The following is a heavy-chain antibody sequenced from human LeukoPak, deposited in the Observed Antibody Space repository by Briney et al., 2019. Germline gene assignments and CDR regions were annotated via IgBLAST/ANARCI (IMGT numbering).Heavy chain of an antibody. J-gene: IGHJ3*02. Sequence: ASVKVSCKASGYTSTSYGISWVRQAPGQGLEWMGWISAYNGNTNYAQKLQGRVTMTTDTSTSTAYMELRSLRSDDTAVYYCARDHVDYGDYVGPDAFDIWGQGTMVTVSS. CDR2: ISAYNGNT. D-gene: IGHD4-17*01. CDR1: GYTSTSYG. V-gene: IGHV1-18*01. CDR3: ARDHVDYGDYVGPDAFDI.